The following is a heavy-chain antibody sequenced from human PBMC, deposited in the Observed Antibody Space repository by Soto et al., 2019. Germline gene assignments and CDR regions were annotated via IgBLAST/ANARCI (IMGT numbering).Heavy chain of an antibody. CDR2: ISPYTGNT. Sequence: QVQLVQSGDEVKKPGASVKVSCKASGYIFVNYGIAWVRQAPGQGLEWMGWISPYTGNTHSASKVQGRLTMTTDTSTSTAYMDLGSLIYDDTAVYYCVMVDNYVTPTQQDVWGQGTTVTVSS. V-gene: IGHV1-18*01. CDR1: GYIFVNYG. J-gene: IGHJ6*02. CDR3: VMVDNYVTPTQQDV. D-gene: IGHD3-16*01.